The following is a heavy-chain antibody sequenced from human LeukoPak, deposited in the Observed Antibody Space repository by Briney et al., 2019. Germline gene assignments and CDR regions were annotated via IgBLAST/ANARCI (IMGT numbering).Heavy chain of an antibody. CDR1: GFTFSEHN. J-gene: IGHJ4*02. V-gene: IGHV3-7*04. CDR2: IKQDGSKK. Sequence: GGSLRLSCAASGFTFSEHNMHWVRQAPGKGLEWVANIKQDGSKKSYVDSVKGRFTISRDNAKNSLYLQMNSLRAEDTAIYYCTRVGYIDEGIDYWGQGTLVTVSS. D-gene: IGHD5-24*01. CDR3: TRVGYIDEGIDY.